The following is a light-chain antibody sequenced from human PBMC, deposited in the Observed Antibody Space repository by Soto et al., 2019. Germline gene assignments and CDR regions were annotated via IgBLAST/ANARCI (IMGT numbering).Light chain of an antibody. J-gene: IGKJ1*01. CDR1: QDISNN. CDR3: QHYSNWPPEP. CDR2: RAS. Sequence: VVMTQSPATLSASPGERATLSCRASQDISNNLAWYQQKPGQAPRLLMYRASTRAYGIPARFSGSWSGTECSITISSLQHADFAVYYYQHYSNWPPEPFGRGTKVEIK. V-gene: IGKV3-15*01.